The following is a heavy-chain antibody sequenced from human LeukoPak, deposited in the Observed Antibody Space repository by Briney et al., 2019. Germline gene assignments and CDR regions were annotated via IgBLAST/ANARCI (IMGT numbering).Heavy chain of an antibody. J-gene: IGHJ5*02. CDR3: ARGRALITMVRGARTNWFDP. CDR1: GGSFSGYY. CDR2: INHSGST. Sequence: ASETLSLTCAVYGGSFSGYYWSWIRQPPGKGLEWIGEINHSGSTNYNPSLKSRVTISVDTSKNQFSLKLSSVTAADTAVYYCARGRALITMVRGARTNWFDPWGQGTLVTVSS. V-gene: IGHV4-34*01. D-gene: IGHD3-10*01.